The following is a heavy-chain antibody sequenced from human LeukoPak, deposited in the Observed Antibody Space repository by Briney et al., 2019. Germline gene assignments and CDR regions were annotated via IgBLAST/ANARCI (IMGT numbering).Heavy chain of an antibody. V-gene: IGHV1-18*04. Sequence: GASVKVSCKASGYTFTSYYMHWVRQAPGQGLEWMGWISAYNGNTNYAQKLQGRVTVTTDTSTSTAYMELRSLRSDDTAVYYCARALDAFDIWGQGTMVTVSS. CDR3: ARALDAFDI. CDR1: GYTFTSYY. CDR2: ISAYNGNT. J-gene: IGHJ3*02.